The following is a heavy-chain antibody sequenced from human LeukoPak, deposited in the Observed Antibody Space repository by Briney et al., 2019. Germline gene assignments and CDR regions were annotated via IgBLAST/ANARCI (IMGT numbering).Heavy chain of an antibody. Sequence: SETLSLTCTVSSYSISSGYYWGWIRQPPGKGLEWIGSIYHSGSTYYNPSLKSRVTISVDTSKNQFSLKLSSVTAADTAVYYCARDHPGGWGQGTLVTVSS. CDR1: SYSISSGYY. D-gene: IGHD3-10*01. CDR2: IYHSGST. V-gene: IGHV4-38-2*02. CDR3: ARDHPGG. J-gene: IGHJ4*02.